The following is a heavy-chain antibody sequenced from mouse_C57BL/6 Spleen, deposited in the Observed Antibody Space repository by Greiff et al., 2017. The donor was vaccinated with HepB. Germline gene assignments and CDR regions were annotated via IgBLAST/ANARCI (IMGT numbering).Heavy chain of an antibody. CDR2: IYPRSGNT. CDR3: AREGFYDYDAY. CDR1: GYTFTSYG. J-gene: IGHJ3*01. V-gene: IGHV1-81*01. Sequence: QVQLQQSGAELARPGASVKLSCKASGYTFTSYGISWVKQRPGQGLEWIGEIYPRSGNTYYNEKFKGKATLTADKSSSTAYMELRSLTSEDAAVYFCAREGFYDYDAYWGQGTLVTVSA. D-gene: IGHD2-4*01.